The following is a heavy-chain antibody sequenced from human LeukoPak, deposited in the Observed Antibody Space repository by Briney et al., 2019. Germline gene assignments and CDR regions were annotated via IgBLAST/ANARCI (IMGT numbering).Heavy chain of an antibody. J-gene: IGHJ6*02. CDR1: GYTFTGYY. CDR3: ARDGRTGGYYYYGMDV. D-gene: IGHD2-8*02. V-gene: IGHV1-2*02. Sequence: ASVKVSCTASGYTFTGYYMHWVRQAPGQGLEWMGWINLNSGGTNYAQKFQGRLTMTRDTSISTAYMELSRLRSDDTAVYYCARDGRTGGYYYYGMDVWGQGTTVTVSS. CDR2: INLNSGGT.